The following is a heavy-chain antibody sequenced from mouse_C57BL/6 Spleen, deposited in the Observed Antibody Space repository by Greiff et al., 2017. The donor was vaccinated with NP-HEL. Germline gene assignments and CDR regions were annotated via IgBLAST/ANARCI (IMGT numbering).Heavy chain of an antibody. D-gene: IGHD2-3*01. CDR3: ARSRWADYFDY. V-gene: IGHV1-52*01. CDR2: IDPSDSET. CDR1: GYTFTSYW. Sequence: QVQLKQPGAELVRPGSSVKLSCKASGYTFTSYWMHWVKQRPIQGLEWIGNIDPSDSETHYNQKFKDKATLTVDKSSSTAYMQLSSLTSEDSAVYYCARSRWADYFDYWGQGTTLTVSS. J-gene: IGHJ2*01.